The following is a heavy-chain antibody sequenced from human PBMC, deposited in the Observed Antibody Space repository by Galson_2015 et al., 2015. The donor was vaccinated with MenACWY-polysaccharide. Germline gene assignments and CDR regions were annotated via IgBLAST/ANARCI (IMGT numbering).Heavy chain of an antibody. CDR1: GFTFGSYA. CDR2: IGGSGLTT. D-gene: IGHD5-24*01. CDR3: AKVTEMASSRRPFDV. J-gene: IGHJ3*01. Sequence: SLRLSCAASGFTFGSYAMGWVRQAPGKGLEWVSSIGGSGLTTFYAESVKGRFTISRDNVQNILSLQMSSLRADDTARYFCAKVTEMASSRRPFDVWGQGTMVTVSS. V-gene: IGHV3-23*01.